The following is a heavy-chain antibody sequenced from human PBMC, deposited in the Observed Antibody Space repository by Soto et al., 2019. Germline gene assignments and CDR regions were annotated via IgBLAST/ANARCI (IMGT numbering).Heavy chain of an antibody. Sequence: GGSLRLSCAASGFTFSSYAMSWVRQAPGKGLEWVSAISGSGASTYYADSVKGRFTISRDNAKNMLYLQVNSLRADDTAVYYCAGSPGLSRISGTTLGAWGQGTLVTVSS. CDR3: AGSPGLSRISGTTLGA. V-gene: IGHV3-23*01. CDR1: GFTFSSYA. J-gene: IGHJ5*01. D-gene: IGHD1-7*01. CDR2: ISGSGAST.